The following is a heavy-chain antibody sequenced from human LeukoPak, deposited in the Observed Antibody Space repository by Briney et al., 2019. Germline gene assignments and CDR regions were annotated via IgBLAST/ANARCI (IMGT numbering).Heavy chain of an antibody. Sequence: GGSLGLSCAASGFTFSSYAMSWVRQAPGKGLEWVTGISGSGGSTYYADSAKGRFTISRDNPKNTLYLQMDSLRAEDTAVYYCAKDYYYDSSGYYSYFDYWGQGTLVTVSS. D-gene: IGHD3-22*01. CDR1: GFTFSSYA. CDR3: AKDYYYDSSGYYSYFDY. J-gene: IGHJ4*02. CDR2: ISGSGGST. V-gene: IGHV3-23*01.